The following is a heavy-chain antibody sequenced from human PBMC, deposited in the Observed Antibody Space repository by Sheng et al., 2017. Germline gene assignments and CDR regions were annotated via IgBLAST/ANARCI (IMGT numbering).Heavy chain of an antibody. V-gene: IGHV3-48*03. CDR3: ARGDRIGYYMDV. CDR1: GFPLSDYE. CDR2: ISSSGTTV. D-gene: IGHD2-15*01. Sequence: EVQLVESGGKLAQPGGSLRLSCAASGFPLSDYEMHWVRQAAGKGLEWVSYISSSGTTVYYADSLKGRFTISRDNAKNSLYLHMNSLRGEDTAVYFCARGDRIGYYMDVWGQGTTVTVSS. J-gene: IGHJ6*03.